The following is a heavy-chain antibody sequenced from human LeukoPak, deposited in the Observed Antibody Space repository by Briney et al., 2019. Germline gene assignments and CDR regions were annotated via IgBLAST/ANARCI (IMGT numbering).Heavy chain of an antibody. V-gene: IGHV2-5*02. Sequence: SGPTLVKPTQTLTLTCTFSGFSVSTSGVGVGWIRQPPGKALEWLALIYWDDDKRYSPSLKSRLTITKDTSKNQVALTMTNMDPVDTATYYCAHRATYALHFDYWGQGTLVTVSS. D-gene: IGHD2-2*01. CDR2: IYWDDDK. CDR1: GFSVSTSGVG. J-gene: IGHJ4*02. CDR3: AHRATYALHFDY.